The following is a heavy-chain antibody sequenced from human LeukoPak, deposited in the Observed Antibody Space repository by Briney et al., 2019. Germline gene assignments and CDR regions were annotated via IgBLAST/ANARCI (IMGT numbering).Heavy chain of an antibody. D-gene: IGHD3-16*01. CDR3: AKFSGVQYDRSPNYEYYYAMDV. CDR2: ISGNGGSI. Sequence: PGGSLRLSCAAPRFTFSNYAMTWVRQLPGKGLEWVSTISGNGGSIYYADSVQGRFTNSRDNSKNTLYLQMNSLRAEDTAVYYCAKFSGVQYDRSPNYEYYYAMDVWGQGTTVTVSS. J-gene: IGHJ6*02. CDR1: RFTFSNYA. V-gene: IGHV3-23*01.